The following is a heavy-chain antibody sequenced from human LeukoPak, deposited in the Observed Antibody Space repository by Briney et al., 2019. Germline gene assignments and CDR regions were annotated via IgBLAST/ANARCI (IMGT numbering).Heavy chain of an antibody. J-gene: IGHJ4*02. V-gene: IGHV3-30*18. CDR1: GFTFSSYG. CDR3: AKDKGHYDFWSGYPYYFDY. CDR2: MSYDGSNK. D-gene: IGHD3-3*01. Sequence: GRSLRLSCAASGFTFSSYGMHWVRQAPGKGLEWVAVMSYDGSNKYYADSVKGRFTISRDNSKNTLYLQMNSLRAEDTAVYYCAKDKGHYDFWSGYPYYFDYWGQGTLVTVSS.